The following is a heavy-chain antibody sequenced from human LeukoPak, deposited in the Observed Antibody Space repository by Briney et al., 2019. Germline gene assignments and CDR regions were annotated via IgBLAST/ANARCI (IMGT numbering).Heavy chain of an antibody. Sequence: GASVKVSCKASGYTFSNYGISWVRQAPGQGLEWMGIINSSGGITSYLQKFQGRVTMTRDTSTSTVYMELSSLRSEDTAVYYCARGSGTSNYLIAYWGQGTLVTVSS. V-gene: IGHV1-46*01. CDR1: GYTFSNYG. CDR2: INSSGGIT. J-gene: IGHJ4*02. D-gene: IGHD5-24*01. CDR3: ARGSGTSNYLIAY.